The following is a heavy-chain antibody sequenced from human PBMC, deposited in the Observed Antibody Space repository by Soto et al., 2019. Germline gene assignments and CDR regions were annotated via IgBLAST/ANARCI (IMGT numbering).Heavy chain of an antibody. J-gene: IGHJ6*02. D-gene: IGHD2-2*01. CDR3: ATHCSSTSCYALYYYYGMDV. Sequence: SCAASGFTFSSYAMSWVRQAPGKGLEWVSAISGSGGSTYYADSVKGRFTISRDNSKNTLYLQMNSLRAEDTAVYYCATHCSSTSCYALYYYYGMDVWGQGTTVTVSS. CDR2: ISGSGGST. CDR1: GFTFSSYA. V-gene: IGHV3-23*01.